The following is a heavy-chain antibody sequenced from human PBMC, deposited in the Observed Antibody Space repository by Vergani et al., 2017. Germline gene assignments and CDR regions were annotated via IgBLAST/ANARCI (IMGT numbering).Heavy chain of an antibody. V-gene: IGHV4-30-4*01. CDR3: TIDVGKVLGVRGVMYWFDP. J-gene: IGHJ5*02. CDR1: GGSLSSGDYY. D-gene: IGHD3-10*01. Sequence: QVQLQESGPGLVKPSQTLSLTCTVSGGSLSSGDYYWSWIRQPPGKGMEWIGYIYYSGSTYYNPSLKSRITISVDTSKNQFSLKLSSVTAADTAVYYCTIDVGKVLGVRGVMYWFDPWGQGTLVTVSS. CDR2: IYYSGST.